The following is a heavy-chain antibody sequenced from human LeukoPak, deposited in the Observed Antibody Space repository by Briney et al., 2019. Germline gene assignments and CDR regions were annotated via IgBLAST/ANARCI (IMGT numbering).Heavy chain of an antibody. CDR2: VSGDGGRT. J-gene: IGHJ1*01. CDR1: GFTFDEFA. V-gene: IGHV3-43*02. Sequence: PGGSLRLSCAASGFTFDEFAMHWVRQAPGEGLEWVSFVSGDGGRTDYADSVKGRFTISGDNSKTSLYLQMNSLTAEDTAFYFCARDRMSRAPTYFHHWGQGTLVTVSA. D-gene: IGHD2-2*01. CDR3: ARDRMSRAPTYFHH.